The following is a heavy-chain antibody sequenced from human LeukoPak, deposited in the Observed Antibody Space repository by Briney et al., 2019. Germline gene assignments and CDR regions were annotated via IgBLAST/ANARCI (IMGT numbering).Heavy chain of an antibody. CDR1: GFTFDDYG. CDR2: INWNGGST. J-gene: IGHJ4*02. V-gene: IGHV3-20*04. CDR3: ARDGSAVAGQDFDY. Sequence: PGGSLRLSCAASGFTFDDYGMSWVRQAPGKGLEWVSGINWNGGSTGYADSVKGRFTISRDNAKNSLYLQMNSLRAEDTALYYCARDGSAVAGQDFDYWGQGTLVTVSS. D-gene: IGHD6-19*01.